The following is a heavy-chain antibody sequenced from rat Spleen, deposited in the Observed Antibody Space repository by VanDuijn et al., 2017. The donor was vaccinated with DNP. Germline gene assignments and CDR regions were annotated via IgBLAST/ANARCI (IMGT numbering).Heavy chain of an antibody. CDR1: GFTFSSYD. CDR2: ISYDGGST. J-gene: IGHJ3*01. V-gene: IGHV5-22*01. CDR3: ARPWELGFAY. Sequence: EVQLVESGGGLLQPGRSLKLSCAASGFTFSSYDMAWVRQAPTKGLEWVAYISYDGGSTYYGDSVKGRFTISRDNAKSTLYLQMNSLRSEDMATYYCARPWELGFAYWGQGTLVTVSS. D-gene: IGHD5-1*01.